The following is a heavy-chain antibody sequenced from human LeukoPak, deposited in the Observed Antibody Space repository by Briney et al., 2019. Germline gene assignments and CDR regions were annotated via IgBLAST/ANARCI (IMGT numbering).Heavy chain of an antibody. CDR3: AKLEGPRRYYDRGYFQH. J-gene: IGHJ1*01. CDR1: GFTFSSYA. D-gene: IGHD3-22*01. Sequence: GGSLRLSCAASGFTFSSYAMSWVRQAPGKGLEWVSAISGSGGSTYYADSVKGRFTISRDNSKNTLYLQMNSLRAEDTAVYYCAKLEGPRRYYDRGYFQHWGQGTLVTVSS. CDR2: ISGSGGST. V-gene: IGHV3-23*01.